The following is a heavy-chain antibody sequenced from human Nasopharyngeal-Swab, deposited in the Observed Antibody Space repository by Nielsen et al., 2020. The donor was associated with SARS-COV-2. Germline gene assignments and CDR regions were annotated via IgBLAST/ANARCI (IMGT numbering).Heavy chain of an antibody. J-gene: IGHJ4*02. V-gene: IGHV3-21*01. D-gene: IGHD3-9*01. CDR2: ISSSSGYI. CDR3: AREVNGYYDY. Sequence: GESLKISCAASGFTFSSYSMNWVRQAPGKGLEWVSSISSSSGYIYYADSMKGRFTISRDNAKNSLCLQMNSMRAEDTAVYYCAREVNGYYDYWGQGTLVTVSS. CDR1: GFTFSSYS.